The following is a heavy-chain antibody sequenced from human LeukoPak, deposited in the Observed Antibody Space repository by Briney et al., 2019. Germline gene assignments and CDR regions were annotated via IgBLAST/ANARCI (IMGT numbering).Heavy chain of an antibody. Sequence: SETLSLTCTVSGGSISGYYWTWIRQPPGKGLEWIGQIHYSGKADYNPSLRSRITISVDTSKNQMSLTLSSVTAADTAVYYCARFGVYYDMGVWGQGTTVTVS. CDR1: GGSISGYY. V-gene: IGHV4-59*01. CDR3: ARFGVYYDMGV. J-gene: IGHJ6*02. CDR2: IHYSGKA. D-gene: IGHD3-16*01.